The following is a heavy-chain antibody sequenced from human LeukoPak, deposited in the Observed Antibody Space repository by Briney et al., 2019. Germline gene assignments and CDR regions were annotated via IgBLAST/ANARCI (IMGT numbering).Heavy chain of an antibody. Sequence: ASVTVSCKASGGTFSSYAISWVRQAPGQGLEWMGRIIPILGIANYAQKFQGRVTITADKSTSTAYMELSTLRSEDTAVYYCARARKLYYYDSSGPTGAFDIWGQGTMVTVSS. CDR2: IIPILGIA. J-gene: IGHJ3*02. CDR3: ARARKLYYYDSSGPTGAFDI. D-gene: IGHD3-22*01. V-gene: IGHV1-69*04. CDR1: GGTFSSYA.